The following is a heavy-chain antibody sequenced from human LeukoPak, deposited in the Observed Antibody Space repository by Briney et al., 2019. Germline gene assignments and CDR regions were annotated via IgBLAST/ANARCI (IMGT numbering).Heavy chain of an antibody. V-gene: IGHV3-23*01. CDR3: AKDPHSVIVVFGFGYFDR. Sequence: GESLKISCAASGSTFTSYTMSGVRQAPGKGLEWVPAISGSGGSTDYVDAVKGRFTISRDNSKNTLNLQMNSLRAEDKAVYCCAKDPHSVIVVFGFGYFDRWGRGTLVTVSS. D-gene: IGHD3-22*01. CDR2: ISGSGGST. J-gene: IGHJ2*01. CDR1: GSTFTSYT.